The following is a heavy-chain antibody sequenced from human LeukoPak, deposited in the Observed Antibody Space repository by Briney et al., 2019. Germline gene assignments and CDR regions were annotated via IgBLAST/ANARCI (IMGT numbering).Heavy chain of an antibody. CDR2: ITGSGDRT. D-gene: IGHD3-22*01. CDR3: ARGLYDSSGYYYFPHY. Sequence: GGSLRLSCAASGFTFSSYAMTWVRQAPGKGLEWVSTITGSGDRTYYADSVKGRFTISRDNSKNTLYLQMNSLRAEDTAVYYCARGLYDSSGYYYFPHYWGQGTLVTVSS. J-gene: IGHJ4*02. CDR1: GFTFSSYA. V-gene: IGHV3-23*01.